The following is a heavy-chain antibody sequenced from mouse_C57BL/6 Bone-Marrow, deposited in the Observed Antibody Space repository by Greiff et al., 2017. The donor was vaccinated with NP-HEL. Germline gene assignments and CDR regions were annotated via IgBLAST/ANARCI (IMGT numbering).Heavy chain of an antibody. J-gene: IGHJ1*03. D-gene: IGHD1-1*01. Sequence: EVMLVESGGGLVKPGGSLKLSCAASGFTFSDYGMHWVRQAPEKGLEWVAYISSGSSTIYYADTVKGRFTISRDNAKNTLFLQMTSLRSEDTAMYYCAITVGGYFDVWGTGTTVTVSS. V-gene: IGHV5-17*01. CDR3: AITVGGYFDV. CDR2: ISSGSSTI. CDR1: GFTFSDYG.